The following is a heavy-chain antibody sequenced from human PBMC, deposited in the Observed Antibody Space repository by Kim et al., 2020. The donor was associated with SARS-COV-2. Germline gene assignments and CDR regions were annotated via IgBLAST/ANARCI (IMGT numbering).Heavy chain of an antibody. CDR3: ARDPVGLPRPHFDY. Sequence: ADSVKGRFTSARDNAKNSLYLQMNSLRAEDTAVYYCARDPVGLPRPHFDYWGQGTLVTVSS. D-gene: IGHD2-15*01. J-gene: IGHJ4*02. V-gene: IGHV3-21*01.